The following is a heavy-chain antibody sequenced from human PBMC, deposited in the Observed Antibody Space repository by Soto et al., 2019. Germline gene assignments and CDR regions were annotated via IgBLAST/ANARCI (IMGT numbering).Heavy chain of an antibody. D-gene: IGHD3-22*01. CDR1: GGSISSSSYY. J-gene: IGHJ4*02. Sequence: SETLSLTCTGSGGSISSSSYYWGWIRQPPGKGLEWIGSIYYSGSTYYNPSLKSRVTISVDTSKNQFSLKLSSVTAADTAVYYCARLRITMIVVVITTPYFDYWGQGTLVTSPQ. CDR3: ARLRITMIVVVITTPYFDY. V-gene: IGHV4-39*01. CDR2: IYYSGST.